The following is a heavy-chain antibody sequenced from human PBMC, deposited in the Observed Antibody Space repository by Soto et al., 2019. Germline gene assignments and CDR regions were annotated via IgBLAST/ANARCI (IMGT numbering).Heavy chain of an antibody. D-gene: IGHD3-22*01. CDR1: GFTFSDYY. CDR3: ASSADSSGYYHNFDY. CDR2: ISSSGSTI. Sequence: GALRLSCAASGFTFSDYYMSWIRQAPGKGLEWVSYISSSGSTIYYADSVKGRFTISRDNAKNSLYLQMNSLRAEDTAVYYCASSADSSGYYHNFDYWGQGTLVTVSS. V-gene: IGHV3-11*01. J-gene: IGHJ4*02.